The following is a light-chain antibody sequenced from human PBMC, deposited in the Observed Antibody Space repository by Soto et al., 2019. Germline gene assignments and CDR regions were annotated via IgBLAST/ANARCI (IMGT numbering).Light chain of an antibody. J-gene: IGKJ1*01. CDR1: QNIDHH. CDR2: AAS. Sequence: DIQMTQSPSSLSASVGDRVTITCRASQNIDHHLNWYQHKPGRAPKLLMDAASRMQSGVPSRFSGSGTGTEFNLIINSLQPEDFATYYCQQSYSTTWTFGQGTRVEVK. CDR3: QQSYSTTWT. V-gene: IGKV1-39*01.